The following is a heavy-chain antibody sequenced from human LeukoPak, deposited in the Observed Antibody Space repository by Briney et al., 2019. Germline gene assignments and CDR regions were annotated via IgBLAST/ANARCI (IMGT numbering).Heavy chain of an antibody. CDR1: GFRFSNYA. CDR2: ISGGGSST. Sequence: PGGSLRLSCTASGFRFSNYAMNWVRQAPGKGLEWVSVISGGGSSTNYADSVKGRFTISRDNSKNTLYLQMNSLRAEDTAVYYCAKVVRGVLVSFDYWGQGTLVTVSS. V-gene: IGHV3-23*01. CDR3: AKVVRGVLVSFDY. J-gene: IGHJ4*02. D-gene: IGHD3-10*01.